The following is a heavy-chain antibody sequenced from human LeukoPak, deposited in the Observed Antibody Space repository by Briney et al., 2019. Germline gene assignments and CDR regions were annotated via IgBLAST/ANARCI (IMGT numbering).Heavy chain of an antibody. CDR2: IKHDGSEK. V-gene: IGHV3-7*01. J-gene: IGHJ4*02. Sequence: GGSLRLSCVASGFTFDSYWMSWVRQAPGKGLEWVANIKHDGSEKNFVDSVKGRFTISRDNAENSLFLQMNSLRAEDTAVYFCARQYIYEAYFDFWGQGTLVTVSS. CDR3: ARQYIYEAYFDF. D-gene: IGHD3-16*01. CDR1: GFTFDSYW.